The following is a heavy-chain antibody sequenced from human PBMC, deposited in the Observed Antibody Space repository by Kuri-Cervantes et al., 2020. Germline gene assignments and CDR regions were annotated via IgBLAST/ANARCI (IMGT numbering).Heavy chain of an antibody. Sequence: GESLKISCAASGFTFSYYDMHWVRQGVGKGLEWVSSIKNGADTDYLGSVKGRFTITRENAKNTLYLQMNSLRAEDTAVYYCARDVKDSSSWYGYYYYGMDVWGQGTTVTVSS. J-gene: IGHJ6*02. CDR3: ARDVKDSSSWYGYYYYGMDV. V-gene: IGHV3-13*01. CDR2: IKNGADT. D-gene: IGHD6-13*01. CDR1: GFTFSYYD.